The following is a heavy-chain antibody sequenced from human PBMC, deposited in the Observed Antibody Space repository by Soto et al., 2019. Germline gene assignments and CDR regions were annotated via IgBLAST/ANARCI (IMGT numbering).Heavy chain of an antibody. CDR1: GGSISSSSYY. V-gene: IGHV4-39*01. D-gene: IGHD6-19*01. CDR2: IYYSGST. CDR3: ARPFIAVAGTMGYYYYYGMDV. Sequence: QLQLQESGPGLVKPSETLSLTCTVSGGSISSSSYYWGWIRQPPGKGLEWIGSIYYSGSTYYNPSLKSRVTRAVDTSKNQFSLKLSSVTAADTAVYYCARPFIAVAGTMGYYYYYGMDVWGQGTTVTVSS. J-gene: IGHJ6*02.